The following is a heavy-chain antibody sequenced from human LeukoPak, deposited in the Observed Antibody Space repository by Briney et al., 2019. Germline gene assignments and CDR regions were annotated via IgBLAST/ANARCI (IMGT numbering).Heavy chain of an antibody. CDR1: GYTFTSHA. CDR2: INTNTGNP. V-gene: IGHV7-4-1*02. D-gene: IGHD2-2*01. J-gene: IGHJ4*02. CDR3: ARQGPGYCSSTSCYGVGY. Sequence: ASVKVSCKASGYTFTSHAMNWVRQAPGQGLEWMGWINTNTGNPTYAQAFTGQFVFSLDTSVSTAYLQISSLKAEDTAVYYCARQGPGYCSSTSCYGVGYWGQGTLVTVSS.